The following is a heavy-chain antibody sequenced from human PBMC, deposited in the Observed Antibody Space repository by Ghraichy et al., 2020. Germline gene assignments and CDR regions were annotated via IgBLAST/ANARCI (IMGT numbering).Heavy chain of an antibody. Sequence: GGSLRLSCAASGFTFSGFGMHWVRQAPGRGLEWVTFIRYDGSKKYYAASVKGRFTISRDNSKNTLYLEMNSLGAEDTAVYYCAKCPYYYDSSGYPTHFDYWGQGTLVTVSS. CDR3: AKCPYYYDSSGYPTHFDY. D-gene: IGHD3-22*01. V-gene: IGHV3-30*02. CDR2: IRYDGSKK. CDR1: GFTFSGFG. J-gene: IGHJ4*02.